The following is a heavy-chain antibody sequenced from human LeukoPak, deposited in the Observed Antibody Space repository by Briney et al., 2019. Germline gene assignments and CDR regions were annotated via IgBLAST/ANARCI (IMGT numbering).Heavy chain of an antibody. V-gene: IGHV5-51*01. Sequence: GESPKTSRNGSGNSFTNYWLGLVRQIPRKGLELIGIIYHCKTYTRYRQSFQGQVTISADKSISTAYLQWRSVKASDTAMYYCARQNLREGWYFDYWGQGNLVTVSS. D-gene: IGHD1-14*01. CDR1: GNSFTNYW. J-gene: IGHJ4*02. CDR3: ARQNLREGWYFDY. CDR2: IYHCKTYT.